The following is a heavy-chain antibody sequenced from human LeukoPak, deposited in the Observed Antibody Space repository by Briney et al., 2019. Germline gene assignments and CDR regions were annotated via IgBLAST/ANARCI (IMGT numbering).Heavy chain of an antibody. Sequence: GGFLRLSCAASGFTFSSYGMHWVRQAPGKGLEWVAVISYDGSNKYYADSVKGRFTISRDNSKNTLYLQMNSLRAEDTAVYYCAKDGPLRVAFDIWGQGTMVTVSS. CDR3: AKDGPLRVAFDI. V-gene: IGHV3-30*18. D-gene: IGHD5/OR15-5a*01. CDR2: ISYDGSNK. J-gene: IGHJ3*02. CDR1: GFTFSSYG.